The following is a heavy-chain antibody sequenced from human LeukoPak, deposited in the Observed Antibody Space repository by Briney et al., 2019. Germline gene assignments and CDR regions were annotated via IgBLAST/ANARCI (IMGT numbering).Heavy chain of an antibody. J-gene: IGHJ4*02. CDR3: AWGKPYDDYGFSPELRY. D-gene: IGHD4/OR15-4a*01. CDR1: GYNFNTYY. V-gene: IGHV1-2*02. CDR2: NDPKSGAT. Sequence: EASVQVSCKASGYNFNTYYIHWLRRAPGQRFEWLGWNDPKSGATKYEHFQGRVTMTWDTSSTTAYMKLNWLTSDDTAVYYCAWGKPYDDYGFSPELRYWGQGTLVTVSS.